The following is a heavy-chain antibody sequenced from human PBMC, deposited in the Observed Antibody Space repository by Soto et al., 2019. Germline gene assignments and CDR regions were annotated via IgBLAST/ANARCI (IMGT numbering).Heavy chain of an antibody. CDR3: ARDNRIAVAEYYFDY. Sequence: SVKVSCKASGGTFSSYAISWVRQAPGQGLEWMGGIIPIFGTANYAQKFQGRVTITADESTSTAYMELSSLKSEDTAVYYCARDNRIAVAEYYFDYWGQGTLVTVSS. CDR2: IIPIFGTA. J-gene: IGHJ4*02. V-gene: IGHV1-69*13. CDR1: GGTFSSYA. D-gene: IGHD6-19*01.